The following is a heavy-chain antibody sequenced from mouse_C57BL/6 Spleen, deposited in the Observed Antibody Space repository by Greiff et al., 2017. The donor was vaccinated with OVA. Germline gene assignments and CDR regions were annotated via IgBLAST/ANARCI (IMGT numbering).Heavy chain of an antibody. CDR2: SDPNSGGT. CDR3: ARGGNSDHTGVYYAMDY. V-gene: IGHV1-72*01. Sequence: QVQLQQPGAELVKPGASVKLSCKASGYTFTSYWMHWVKQRPGRGLEWIGRSDPNSGGTKYNEKFKSKATLTVDKPSSTAYMQLSSLTSEDSAVYYCARGGNSDHTGVYYAMDYWGQGTSVTVSS. CDR1: GYTFTSYW. D-gene: IGHD1-1*01. J-gene: IGHJ4*01.